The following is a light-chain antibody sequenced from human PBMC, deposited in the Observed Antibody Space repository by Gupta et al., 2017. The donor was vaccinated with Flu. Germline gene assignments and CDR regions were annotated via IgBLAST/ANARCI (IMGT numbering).Light chain of an antibody. CDR3: QQYGSSLYS. V-gene: IGKV3-20*01. CDR2: GAS. CDR1: QSVSSSY. Sequence: DIVLTQSLGSLPFHQRERATLSCRASQSVSSSYLAWYQQKPGQAPRLLIYGASSRATGIPDRFSGSGSGTDFTLTISRLEPDDFAVYYCQQYGSSLYSFGQGTKLEIK. J-gene: IGKJ2*03.